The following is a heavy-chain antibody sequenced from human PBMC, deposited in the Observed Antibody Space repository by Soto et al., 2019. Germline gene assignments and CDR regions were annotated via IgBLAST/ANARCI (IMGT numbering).Heavy chain of an antibody. V-gene: IGHV3-30*19. CDR3: ARWATTGGLEV. J-gene: IGHJ4*02. CDR1: GFTFRSYV. Sequence: QVQLVESGGGLVQPGTSLRLSCVGSGFTFRSYVIHWVRQAPGKGLEWVALTSYDGSNKYYDDSVKGRFTISRDNSRNTVDLQMDSLSLEDPALGDCARWATTGGLEVWGQGTLVSVSS. CDR2: TSYDGSNK. D-gene: IGHD3-16*01.